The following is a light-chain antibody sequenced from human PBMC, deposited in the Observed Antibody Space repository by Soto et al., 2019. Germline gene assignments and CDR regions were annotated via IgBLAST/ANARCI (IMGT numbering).Light chain of an antibody. Sequence: EIVMMQSPATLSVNKGERATLSCRASQSVSSNLAWYQQKPGQAPSLLIYGASTRATGIPARFSGSGSGTDFTLTISSLQSEDFAVYYCQQYNNWPRTFGQGTKVDIK. CDR2: GAS. V-gene: IGKV3-15*01. CDR1: QSVSSN. CDR3: QQYNNWPRT. J-gene: IGKJ1*01.